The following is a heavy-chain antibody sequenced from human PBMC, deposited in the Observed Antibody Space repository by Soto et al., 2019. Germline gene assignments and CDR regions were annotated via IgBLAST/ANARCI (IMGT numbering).Heavy chain of an antibody. Sequence: TLSLTCTVSSGPISTYYWSWIRQPAGRGLEWIGRIYSSGSTLYNPSLKSRVTMSVDTSKNQFSLNLSSVTAADTAVYYCAGGAPADYFDYWGQGTLVTVSS. J-gene: IGHJ4*02. CDR3: AGGAPADYFDY. CDR1: SGPISTYY. D-gene: IGHD2-2*01. V-gene: IGHV4-4*07. CDR2: IYSSGST.